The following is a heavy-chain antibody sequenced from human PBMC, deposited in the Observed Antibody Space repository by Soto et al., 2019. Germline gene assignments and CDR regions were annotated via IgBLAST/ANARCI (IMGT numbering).Heavy chain of an antibody. D-gene: IGHD6-19*01. V-gene: IGHV3-48*01. CDR2: ISSSSSTI. CDR3: ARARTRIAVAGTGYFDY. CDR1: GFTFSSYS. Sequence: GGSLRLSCAASGFTFSSYSMNWVRQAPGKGLEWVSYISSSSSTIYYADSVKGRFTISRDNAKNSLYLQMNSLRAEDTAVYYCARARTRIAVAGTGYFDYWGQGTLVTVSS. J-gene: IGHJ4*02.